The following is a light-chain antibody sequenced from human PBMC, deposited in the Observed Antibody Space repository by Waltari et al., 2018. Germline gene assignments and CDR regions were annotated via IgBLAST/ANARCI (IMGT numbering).Light chain of an antibody. CDR3: QQYNSAPIT. J-gene: IGKJ5*01. Sequence: DIQMTQSPSSLSASVGDRVTITCRASQGISNYLACYQQKPVKVAKLLIYAASTLQSGVPSRFSGSGSWTDFTLTISSLQPEDVATYYCQQYNSAPITFGQGTRLEIK. CDR1: QGISNY. CDR2: AAS. V-gene: IGKV1-27*01.